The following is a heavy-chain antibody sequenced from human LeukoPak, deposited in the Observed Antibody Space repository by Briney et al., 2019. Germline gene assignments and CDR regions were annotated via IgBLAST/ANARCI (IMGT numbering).Heavy chain of an antibody. V-gene: IGHV3-64D*06. CDR2: ISSSGGTT. D-gene: IGHD6-19*01. Sequence: SGGSLRLSCSASGFTFSSHAMRWVRQAPGKGLEYVSAISSSGGTTYYADSVKGRFTISRDNSKDTLYLQMSSLRTEDTAVYYCVKTPSGWHLVDYWGQGTLVTVSS. CDR1: GFTFSSHA. CDR3: VKTPSGWHLVDY. J-gene: IGHJ4*02.